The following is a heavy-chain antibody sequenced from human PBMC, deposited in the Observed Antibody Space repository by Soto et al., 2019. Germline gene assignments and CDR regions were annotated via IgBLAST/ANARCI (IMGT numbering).Heavy chain of an antibody. CDR1: GFTFSSYA. D-gene: IGHD2-8*01. CDR3: ASLMVDFDY. J-gene: IGHJ4*02. V-gene: IGHV3-30-3*01. Sequence: GGSLRLSCAASGFTFSSYAMHWVRQAPGKGLEWVAVISYDGSNKYYADSVKGRFTISRDNSKNTLYLQMNSLRDEDTAVYYCASLMVDFDYWGQGTLVTVSS. CDR2: ISYDGSNK.